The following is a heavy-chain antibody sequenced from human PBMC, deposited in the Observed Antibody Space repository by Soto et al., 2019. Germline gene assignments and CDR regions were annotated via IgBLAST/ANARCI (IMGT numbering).Heavy chain of an antibody. D-gene: IGHD3-22*01. CDR3: ASRTYFSDSSGYYYVAPLDY. V-gene: IGHV1-69*13. J-gene: IGHJ4*02. Sequence: SVKVSCKASGGTFNSHAISWVRQAPGQGLEWMGGIIPIFGPANYAQKFQGRVTITADESTSTAYMELTSLRSDDTALYYCASRTYFSDSSGYYYVAPLDYWGQGTLVTVSS. CDR2: IIPIFGPA. CDR1: GGTFNSHA.